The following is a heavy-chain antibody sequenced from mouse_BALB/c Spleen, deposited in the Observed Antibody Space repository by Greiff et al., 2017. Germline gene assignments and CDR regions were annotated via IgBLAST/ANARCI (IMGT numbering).Heavy chain of an antibody. V-gene: IGHV1S81*02. D-gene: IGHD1-1*01. CDR3: TRGYYGSSPHWYFDV. J-gene: IGHJ1*01. Sequence: QVQLQQSGAELVRPGTSVKISCKASGYTFTSYYMYWVKQRPGQGLEWIGEINPSNGGTNFNEKFKSKATLTVDKSSSTAYMQLSSLTSEDSAVYYCTRGYYGSSPHWYFDVWGAGTTVTVSS. CDR1: GYTFTSYY. CDR2: INPSNGGT.